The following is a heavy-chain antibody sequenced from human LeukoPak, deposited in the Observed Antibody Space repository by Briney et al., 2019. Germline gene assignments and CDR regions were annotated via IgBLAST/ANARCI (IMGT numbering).Heavy chain of an antibody. D-gene: IGHD3-10*01. V-gene: IGHV3-7*03. CDR2: IKQDGSEK. CDR1: GFTFNNYW. CDR3: ARWIGGFDY. Sequence: PGGSLRLSCAASGFTFNNYWMNWVRQTPGKGLEWVANIKQDGSEKYYVDSVEGRFTISRDNAKNTLYLQMNSLRAEDTAVYYCARWIGGFDYWGQGALVTVS. J-gene: IGHJ4*02.